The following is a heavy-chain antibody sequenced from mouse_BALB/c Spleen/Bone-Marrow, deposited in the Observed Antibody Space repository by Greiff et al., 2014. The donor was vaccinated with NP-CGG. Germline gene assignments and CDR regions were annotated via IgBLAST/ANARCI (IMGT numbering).Heavy chain of an antibody. V-gene: IGHV3-1*02. D-gene: IGHD2-4*01. Sequence: ESGPDQVKPSQSLSLTCTVPGYSITSGYNWHWIRQFPGNKLEWMGYIHYSGSTDYNPSLKSRISITRDTSKNQFFLQLISVTTEDTATYYCARDYDYPWFAYWGQGTLVTVSA. CDR3: ARDYDYPWFAY. J-gene: IGHJ3*01. CDR2: IHYSGST. CDR1: GYSITSGYN.